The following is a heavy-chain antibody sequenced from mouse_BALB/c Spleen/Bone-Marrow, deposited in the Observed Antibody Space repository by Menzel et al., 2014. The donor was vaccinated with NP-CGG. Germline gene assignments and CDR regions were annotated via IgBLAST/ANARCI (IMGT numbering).Heavy chain of an antibody. Sequence: VQLKESGGGLVQPGGSLRLSCATSGFTFTDYYMSWVRQPPGKALEWLGFIRNKANGYTTEYSASVKGRFTISRDNSQSILCLQMNTLRAEDSATYYCARDSSGYVRFAYWGQGTLVTVSA. J-gene: IGHJ3*01. D-gene: IGHD3-1*01. CDR3: ARDSSGYVRFAY. CDR1: GFTFTDYY. V-gene: IGHV7-3*02. CDR2: IRNKANGYTT.